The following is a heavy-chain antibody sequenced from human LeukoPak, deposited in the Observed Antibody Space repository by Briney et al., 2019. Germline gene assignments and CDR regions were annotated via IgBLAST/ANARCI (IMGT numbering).Heavy chain of an antibody. V-gene: IGHV1-69*04. D-gene: IGHD2-2*01. CDR2: IIPILGIA. Sequence: SVKVSCKASGGTFSSYAISWVRQAPGQGLEWMGRIIPILGIANYAQKFQGRVTITADKSTSTAYMELSSLRSEDTAVYYCARDGVGGQLLFGYWGQGTLVTVSS. CDR3: ARDGVGGQLLFGY. CDR1: GGTFSSYA. J-gene: IGHJ4*02.